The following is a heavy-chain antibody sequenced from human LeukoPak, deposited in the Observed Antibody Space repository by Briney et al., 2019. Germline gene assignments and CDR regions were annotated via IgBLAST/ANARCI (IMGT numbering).Heavy chain of an antibody. V-gene: IGHV3-74*01. Sequence: GGSLRLSCVASGNYWMHWVRQAPGKGLVWVSRINSDGSWTSHADSVKGRFTISKDNAKNTVYLQMNNLRAEDTAVYYCVSFYETYWGRGTLVTVSS. J-gene: IGHJ4*02. CDR1: GNYW. CDR2: INSDGSWT. D-gene: IGHD2-2*01. CDR3: VSFYETY.